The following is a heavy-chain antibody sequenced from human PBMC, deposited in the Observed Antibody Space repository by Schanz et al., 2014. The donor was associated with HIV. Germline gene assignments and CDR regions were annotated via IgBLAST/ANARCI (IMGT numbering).Heavy chain of an antibody. CDR2: IKEDGIEK. Sequence: EVQLVESGGGVVQPGGSLRLSCAASGFRFRSYWMSWVRQAPGKGLEWVANIKEDGIEKYYVDSVKGRFTISRDNAKNSLFLQMESLRAEDTAVYYCARDGGEVWGQGTTVTVSS. CDR3: ARDGGEV. V-gene: IGHV3-7*01. CDR1: GFRFRSYW. J-gene: IGHJ6*02. D-gene: IGHD3-16*01.